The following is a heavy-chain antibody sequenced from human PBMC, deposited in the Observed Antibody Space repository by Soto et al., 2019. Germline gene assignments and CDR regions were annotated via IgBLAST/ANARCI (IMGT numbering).Heavy chain of an antibody. Sequence: QVQLVESGGGVVQPGRSLRLSCAASGFTFSSYAMHWVRQAPGKGLEWVAVISYDGSNKYYADSVKGRFTISRDNSKNTLYLQMNSVRAEDTAVYYCAREGIAVAGTEVDYWGQGTLVTVSS. CDR3: AREGIAVAGTEVDY. D-gene: IGHD6-19*01. V-gene: IGHV3-30-3*01. J-gene: IGHJ4*02. CDR1: GFTFSSYA. CDR2: ISYDGSNK.